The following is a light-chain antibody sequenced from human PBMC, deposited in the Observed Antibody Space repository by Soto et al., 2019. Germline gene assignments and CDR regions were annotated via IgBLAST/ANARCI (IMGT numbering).Light chain of an antibody. V-gene: IGKV3-20*01. CDR1: QSISTSY. CDR2: GAS. CDR3: QQYATSPFT. Sequence: EIVLTQSPGTLSLSPGEGAILSCRASQSISTSYLAWYQQKPGQAPRLLIYGASGRATGLPGRFSGSGSGTDFTLTISRLEPEDFAVYYCQQYATSPFTFGPGTRVDI. J-gene: IGKJ3*01.